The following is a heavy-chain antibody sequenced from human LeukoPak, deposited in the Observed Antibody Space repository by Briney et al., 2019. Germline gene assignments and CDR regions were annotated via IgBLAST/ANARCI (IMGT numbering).Heavy chain of an antibody. CDR1: GFTFSSYA. J-gene: IGHJ4*02. CDR2: ISGGAFTI. D-gene: IGHD3-3*02. CDR3: GSEISPGSTSCDY. V-gene: IGHV3-23*01. Sequence: GSLRLSCAASGFTFSSYAMSWVRQPPGKGLEWVSVISGGAFTIYYADSVKGRFTISRDNSKNTLYLQMDSLRADDTAVYYCGSEISPGSTSCDYLGQGTLVTVSS.